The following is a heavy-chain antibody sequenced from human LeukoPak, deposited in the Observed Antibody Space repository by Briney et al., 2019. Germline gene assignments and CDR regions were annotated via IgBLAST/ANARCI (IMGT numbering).Heavy chain of an antibody. V-gene: IGHV3-23*01. CDR3: AKGFRGIFGVVILHYFDY. CDR2: ISGSGGST. J-gene: IGHJ4*02. CDR1: GFTFSSYA. Sequence: GGSLRLSCAASGFTFSSYAMSWVRQAPGKRLEWVSAISGSGGSTYYADSVKGRFTISRDNSKNTLYLQMNSLRAEDTAVYYCAKGFRGIFGVVILHYFDYWGQGTLVTVSS. D-gene: IGHD3-3*01.